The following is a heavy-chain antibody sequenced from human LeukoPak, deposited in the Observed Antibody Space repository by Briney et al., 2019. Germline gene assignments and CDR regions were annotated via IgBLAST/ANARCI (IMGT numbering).Heavy chain of an antibody. D-gene: IGHD2-15*01. J-gene: IGHJ4*02. Sequence: GGSLRLSCAASGFTFSSYAMSWVRQAPGKGLEWVSAISGSGGSTYYADSVKGRFTISRDNSKNTLYLQMNSLRAEDTAVYYCAKDQVGYCSGGSCYGFDYWGQGTLVTISS. CDR3: AKDQVGYCSGGSCYGFDY. CDR1: GFTFSSYA. V-gene: IGHV3-23*01. CDR2: ISGSGGST.